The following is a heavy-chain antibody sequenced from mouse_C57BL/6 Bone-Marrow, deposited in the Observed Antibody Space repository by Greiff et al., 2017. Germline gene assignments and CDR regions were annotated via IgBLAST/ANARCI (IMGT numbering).Heavy chain of an antibody. Sequence: EVKVVESGGGLVKPGGSLKLSCAASGFTFSSYAMSWVRQTPEKRLEWVATISDGGSYTYYPDNVKGRFTISRDNAKNNLYLQMSHLKSEDTAMYYCARNYGYWYFDVWGTGTTVTVSS. CDR3: ARNYGYWYFDV. J-gene: IGHJ1*03. D-gene: IGHD1-1*01. CDR1: GFTFSSYA. V-gene: IGHV5-4*03. CDR2: ISDGGSYT.